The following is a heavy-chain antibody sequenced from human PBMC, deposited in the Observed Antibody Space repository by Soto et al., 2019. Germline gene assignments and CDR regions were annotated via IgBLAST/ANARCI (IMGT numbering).Heavy chain of an antibody. CDR2: VTDSGGST. V-gene: IGHV3-23*01. CDR3: AKDRPVASAGAYDY. CDR1: GFTFRNFV. D-gene: IGHD6-13*01. J-gene: IGHJ4*02. Sequence: EVQVLESGGGLVQPGGSLRLCCTASGFTFRNFVMSWVRQAPGKGLEWVSTVTDSGGSTYYADSVKGRFTISRDNSKNTLYLQMNSLRAEDTAVYYCAKDRPVASAGAYDYWGQGTLVTVSS.